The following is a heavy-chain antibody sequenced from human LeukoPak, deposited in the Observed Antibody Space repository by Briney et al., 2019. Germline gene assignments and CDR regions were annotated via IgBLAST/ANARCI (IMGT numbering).Heavy chain of an antibody. Sequence: ASVKVSCKASGYTLTELSMHWVRQAPGKGLEWMGGFDPEDGETIYAQKFQGRVTMTEDTSTDTAYMELSSLRSEDTAVYYCATSLQYGSGSYYRSRNWFDPWGQGTLVTVSS. CDR3: ATSLQYGSGSYYRSRNWFDP. CDR2: FDPEDGET. J-gene: IGHJ5*02. D-gene: IGHD3-10*01. V-gene: IGHV1-24*01. CDR1: GYTLTELS.